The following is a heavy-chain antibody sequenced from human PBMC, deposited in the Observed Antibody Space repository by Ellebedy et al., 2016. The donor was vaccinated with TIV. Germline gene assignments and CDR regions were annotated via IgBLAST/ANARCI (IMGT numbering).Heavy chain of an antibody. CDR2: ISSSGSDT. CDR1: GFSFSDSY. D-gene: IGHD6-19*01. V-gene: IGHV3-11*06. J-gene: IGHJ4*02. Sequence: GESLKISCAASGFSFSDSYMSWIRQVPGTGLEWLSYISSSGSDTNYADSVKGRFTISRDNAKNSLYLEMNSRKVEDTAVYYCARGQAVAGSHFDYWGQGTLVTVSS. CDR3: ARGQAVAGSHFDY.